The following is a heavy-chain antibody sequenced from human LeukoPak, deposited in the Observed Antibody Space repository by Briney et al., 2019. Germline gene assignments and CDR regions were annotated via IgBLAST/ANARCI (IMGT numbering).Heavy chain of an antibody. D-gene: IGHD2-21*02. J-gene: IGHJ4*02. CDR3: ARAPWGGDYLLDY. CDR1: GYTFTSYY. Sequence: ASVKVSCKASGYTFTSYYMHWVRQAPGQGLEWMGIINPSCGSTSYAQKFQGRVTMTRDMSTSTVYMELSSLRSEDTAVYYCARAPWGGDYLLDYWGQGTLVTVSS. V-gene: IGHV1-46*01. CDR2: INPSCGST.